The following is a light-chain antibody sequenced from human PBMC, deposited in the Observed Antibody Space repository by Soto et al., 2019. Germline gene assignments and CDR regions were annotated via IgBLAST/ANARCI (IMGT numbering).Light chain of an antibody. Sequence: SYELTQPPSVSVAPGQTAMITCGGNNIGNKSVHWYQQRPGQAPVLVVYDDSDRPSGIPDRLSGSNSENTATPTISRVEAGDEADFYCQVCDSSSDDRSDPTSDRWVFGGGTQLTVL. CDR3: QVCDSSSDDRSDPTSDRWV. CDR1: NIGNKS. CDR2: DDS. V-gene: IGLV3-21*02. J-gene: IGLJ3*02.